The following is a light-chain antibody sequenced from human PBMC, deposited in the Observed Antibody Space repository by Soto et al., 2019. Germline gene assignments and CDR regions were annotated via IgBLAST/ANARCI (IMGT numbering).Light chain of an antibody. V-gene: IGKV3D-20*02. Sequence: EIVLTQSPGTLSLSPGKRATLSCRASQSISSSYLAWYQQRPGQAPRLPIYGASSRATGIPDRFSGSGSGTEFTLTISRLEPEDSAVYYCQQRSNWPSLTFGGGTKVDIK. J-gene: IGKJ4*01. CDR2: GAS. CDR1: QSISSSY. CDR3: QQRSNWPSLT.